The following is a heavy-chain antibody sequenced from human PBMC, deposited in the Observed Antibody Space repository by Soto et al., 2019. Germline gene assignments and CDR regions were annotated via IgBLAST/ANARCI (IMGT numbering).Heavy chain of an antibody. Sequence: SETLSLTCTVSGGSMSSHHWTWLRQPPGKGPEWIGYISYSGSTYYNPSLKSRVTISADTSRNQFSLKLSSVIAADTAVYYCARADPDASVGYWGQGTLVTVSS. CDR3: ARADPDASVGY. D-gene: IGHD3-16*01. CDR2: ISYSGST. J-gene: IGHJ4*02. V-gene: IGHV4-59*11. CDR1: GGSMSSHH.